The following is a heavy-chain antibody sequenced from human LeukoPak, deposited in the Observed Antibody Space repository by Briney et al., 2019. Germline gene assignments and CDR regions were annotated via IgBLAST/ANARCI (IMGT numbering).Heavy chain of an antibody. Sequence: SETLSLTCTVSGGSISSSSYYWGWIRQPPGKGLEWIGSIYYSGSTYYNPSLKSRVTISVDTSKNQFSLKLSSVTAADTAVYYCARFPLVNNWNGGRDMQDDIWGQGTMVTVSS. CDR3: ARFPLVNNWNGGRDMQDDI. CDR1: GGSISSSSYY. V-gene: IGHV4-39*01. J-gene: IGHJ3*02. CDR2: IYYSGST. D-gene: IGHD1-1*01.